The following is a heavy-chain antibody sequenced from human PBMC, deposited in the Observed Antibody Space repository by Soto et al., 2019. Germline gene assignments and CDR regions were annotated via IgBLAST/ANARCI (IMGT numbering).Heavy chain of an antibody. CDR1: GFSLSTSGMG. J-gene: IGHJ4*02. CDR3: ARMTWALYARQKGCFDY. D-gene: IGHD6-6*01. V-gene: IGHV2-70*01. Sequence: SGPTLVNPTQTLPLTCTFSGFSLSTSGMGVSWIRQPPGKALEWRALIDWADDKYYXTXLKXRLNISKDTYKKKLVLKMSNMDPVDTATYYFARMTWALYARQKGCFDYLEQGTLLTVFS. CDR2: IDWADDK.